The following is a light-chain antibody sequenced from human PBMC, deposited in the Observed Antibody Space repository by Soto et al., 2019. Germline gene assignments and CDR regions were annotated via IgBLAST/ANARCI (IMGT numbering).Light chain of an antibody. CDR1: QSVSSN. Sequence: ETVMTQSPATLSLSPGERATLSCRASQSVSSNLAWYQQKPGQAPRLLISGASTRSIGVPARFSGSGSGTEFTLTITSLQSEDFAVYYCQQYNNWPPWTFGQGTKVEIK. J-gene: IGKJ1*01. CDR3: QQYNNWPPWT. V-gene: IGKV3-15*01. CDR2: GAS.